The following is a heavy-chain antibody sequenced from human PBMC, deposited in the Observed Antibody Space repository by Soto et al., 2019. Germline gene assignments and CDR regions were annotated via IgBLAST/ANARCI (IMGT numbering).Heavy chain of an antibody. V-gene: IGHV3-23*01. CDR3: ARAEADDYYYYGMEV. CDR1: GFTFSSYA. J-gene: IGHJ6*02. CDR2: ISGSGGST. D-gene: IGHD6-19*01. Sequence: GGSLRLSCAASGFTFSSYAMSWVRQAPGKGLEWVSAISGSGGSTYYADSVKGRFTISRDNSKNTLYLQMNSLRAEDTAVYYCARAEADDYYYYGMEVWGQGATVTVSS.